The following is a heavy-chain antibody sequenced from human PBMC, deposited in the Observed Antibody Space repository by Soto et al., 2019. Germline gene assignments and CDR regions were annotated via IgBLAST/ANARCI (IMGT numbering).Heavy chain of an antibody. CDR1: GGTFSRYT. Sequence: QVQLVQSGAEVKKPGSSVKVSCKASGGTFSRYTISWVRQAPGQGLGWMGGIIPIFGAAKYAQKFHDRVTVTADESTSTAYMELSSLRSEDTAVYYCAQDANGSYVAYWGQGTLVTVSS. CDR3: AQDANGSYVAY. D-gene: IGHD1-26*01. J-gene: IGHJ4*02. V-gene: IGHV1-69*01. CDR2: IIPIFGAA.